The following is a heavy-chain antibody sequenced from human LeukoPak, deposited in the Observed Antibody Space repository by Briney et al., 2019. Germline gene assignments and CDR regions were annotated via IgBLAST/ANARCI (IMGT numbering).Heavy chain of an antibody. J-gene: IGHJ4*02. CDR1: GFTFSSYS. D-gene: IGHD3-10*01. CDR2: ISCSSSYI. V-gene: IGHV3-21*01. CDR3: ARDSYYYGSGSYYIFH. Sequence: GGSLRLSCAASGFTFSSYSMNWVRQAPGKGLEGVSSISCSSSYIYYADSVKGRFTISRDNAKNSLYLQMNSLRAEDTAVYYCARDSYYYGSGSYYIFHWGQGTLVTVSS.